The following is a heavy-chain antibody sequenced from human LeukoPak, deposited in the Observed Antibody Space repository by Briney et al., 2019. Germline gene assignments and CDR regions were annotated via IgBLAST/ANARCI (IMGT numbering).Heavy chain of an antibody. V-gene: IGHV1-2*06. J-gene: IGHJ5*02. D-gene: IGHD2-2*01. CDR1: GYTFTAYY. CDR3: ARDEGEGDCTTTSCGWFDP. CDR2: IKPNSGGT. Sequence: GASVKVSCKASGYTFTAYYMNWVRQAPGQGLEWMGRIKPNSGGTDYAQKFQGRVTMTRDTSISTAYMELSGLRSDDTAVYYCARDEGEGDCTTTSCGWFDPWGQGTLVTVSS.